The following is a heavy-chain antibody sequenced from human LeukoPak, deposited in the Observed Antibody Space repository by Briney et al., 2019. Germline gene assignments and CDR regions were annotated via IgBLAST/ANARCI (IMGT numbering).Heavy chain of an antibody. J-gene: IGHJ5*02. V-gene: IGHV1-8*02. CDR1: GGTFSSYA. CDR3: ARGLTVVTPDWFDP. D-gene: IGHD4-23*01. CDR2: MNPNSGNT. Sequence: ASVKVSCKASGGTFSSYAISWVRQAPGQGLEWMGWMNPNSGNTGYAQKFQGRVTMTRNTSISTAYMELSSLRSEDTAVYYCARGLTVVTPDWFDPWGQGTLVTVSS.